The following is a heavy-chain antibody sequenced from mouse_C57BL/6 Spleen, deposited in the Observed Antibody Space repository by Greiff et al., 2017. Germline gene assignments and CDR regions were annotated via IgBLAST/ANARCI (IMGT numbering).Heavy chain of an antibody. Sequence: DVKLVESGGGLVQSGRSLRLSCATSGFTFSDFYMEWVRQAPGKGLEWIAASRNKANDYTTEYSASVKGRFIVSRDTSQSILYLQMNALRAEDTAIYYCARDAAFGYAMDYWGQGTSVTVSS. CDR3: ARDAAFGYAMDY. CDR1: GFTFSDFY. V-gene: IGHV7-1*01. J-gene: IGHJ4*01. CDR2: SRNKANDYTT.